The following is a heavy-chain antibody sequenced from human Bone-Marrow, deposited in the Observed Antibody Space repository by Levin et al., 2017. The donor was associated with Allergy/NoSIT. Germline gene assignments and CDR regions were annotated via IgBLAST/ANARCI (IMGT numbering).Heavy chain of an antibody. J-gene: IGHJ4*02. CDR2: ISTSSTFT. CDR1: GFTFSDSY. V-gene: IGHV3-11*05. CDR3: TRGDSSGLSDY. Sequence: GGSLRLSCAASGFTFSDSYMSWVRQAPGKGLEWLSYISTSSTFTNYADSVKGRFTISRDNAKNSLYLQMKSLRAEDTAVYYCTRGDSSGLSDYWGQGSLVTVSS. D-gene: IGHD6-19*01.